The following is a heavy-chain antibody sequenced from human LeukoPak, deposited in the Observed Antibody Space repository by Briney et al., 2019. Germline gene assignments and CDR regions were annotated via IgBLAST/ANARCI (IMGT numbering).Heavy chain of an antibody. J-gene: IGHJ4*02. CDR3: ARYYGSGSYYPY. V-gene: IGHV3-23*01. CDR1: DFSFTTYA. CDR2: ISGGDPTT. D-gene: IGHD3-10*01. Sequence: GGSLRLSCAASDFSFTTYAMSWVRQAPGKGLEWVSSISGGDPTTYYADSVKGRFTISRDSSKNTLYLQMNSLRADDTAVYYCARYYGSGSYYPYWGQGTLVTVSS.